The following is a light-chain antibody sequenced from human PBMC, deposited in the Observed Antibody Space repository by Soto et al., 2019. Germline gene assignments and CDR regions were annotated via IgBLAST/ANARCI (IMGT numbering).Light chain of an antibody. J-gene: IGKJ4*01. V-gene: IGKV1-9*01. CDR3: QQYYSYPLT. CDR1: QDISDY. Sequence: EIQLTTSNSFLSASVGYRVTITFLASQDISDYLAWYQQRPGKAPKLLIYAASTLQSGVPSRFSGSGSGTEFTLTISCLQSEDFATYYCQQYYSYPLTFGGGTKVDIK. CDR2: AAS.